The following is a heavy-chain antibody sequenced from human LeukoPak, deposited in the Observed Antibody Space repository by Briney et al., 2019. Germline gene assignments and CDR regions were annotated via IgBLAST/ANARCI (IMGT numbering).Heavy chain of an antibody. V-gene: IGHV4-4*02. CDR2: IYHSGST. CDR1: GGSISSSNW. Sequence: ASETLSLTCAVSGGSISSSNWWSWVRQPPGKGLEWIGQIYHSGSTNYNPSLKSRVTISVDTSKNQFSLKLSSVTAADTAVYYCARTYYYGSGSYYKNAFDIWGQGTMVTVSS. D-gene: IGHD3-10*01. J-gene: IGHJ3*02. CDR3: ARTYYYGSGSYYKNAFDI.